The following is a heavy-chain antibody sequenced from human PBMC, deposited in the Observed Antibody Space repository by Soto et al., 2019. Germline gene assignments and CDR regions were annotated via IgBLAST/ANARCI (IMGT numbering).Heavy chain of an antibody. CDR3: ARDILSPWGYGMDV. J-gene: IGHJ6*02. D-gene: IGHD7-27*01. CDR1: GGSISSYY. CDR2: IYYSGST. Sequence: SETLSLTCTVSGGSISSYYWSWIRQPPGKGLEWIGYIYYSGSTNYNPSLKSRVTISVDTSKNQFSLKLSSVTAADTAVYYCARDILSPWGYGMDVWGQGTTVTVSS. V-gene: IGHV4-59*01.